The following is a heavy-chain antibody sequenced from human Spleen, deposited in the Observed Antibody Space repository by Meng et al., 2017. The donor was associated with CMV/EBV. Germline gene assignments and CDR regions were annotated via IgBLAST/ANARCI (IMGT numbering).Heavy chain of an antibody. J-gene: IGHJ3*02. CDR2: ISSTSSYI. CDR1: EFTFSSYS. Sequence: LSLTCAASEFTFSSYSMNWVRQAPGKGLEWVSSISSTSSYIYYADSVKGRFTISRDNAKNSLYLQMNSLRAEDTAVYYCARGDYDFRYAFDIWGQGTMVTVSS. CDR3: ARGDYDFRYAFDI. D-gene: IGHD3-3*01. V-gene: IGHV3-21*01.